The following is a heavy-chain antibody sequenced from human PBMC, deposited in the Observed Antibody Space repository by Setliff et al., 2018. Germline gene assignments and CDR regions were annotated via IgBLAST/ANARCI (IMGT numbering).Heavy chain of an antibody. D-gene: IGHD2-15*01. CDR1: GDSISSSSYY. J-gene: IGHJ3*02. V-gene: IGHV4-39*01. CDR2: INYSGIT. CDR3: ARLPGYCNGGNCYGYYTFDI. Sequence: SETLSLTCSVSGDSISSSSYYWGWVRQPPGKGLERIGSINYSGITYYSPSLKSRVIVSVDTSKNQFSLKLSSVTAADTAVYYCARLPGYCNGGNCYGYYTFDIWGQGTMVTVSS.